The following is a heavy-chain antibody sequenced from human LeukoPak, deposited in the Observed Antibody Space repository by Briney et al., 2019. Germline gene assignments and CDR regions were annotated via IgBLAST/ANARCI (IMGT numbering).Heavy chain of an antibody. V-gene: IGHV4-39*07. CDR2: IYYSGGT. D-gene: IGHD6-13*01. J-gene: IGHJ4*02. Sequence: SETLSLTCTVSGGSISSSTYYRGWIRQPPGKGLEWIGSIYYSGGTYYNPSLKSRVTISVDTSKNQFSLKLSSVTAADTAVYYCARDRSRIYDFEYWGQGTLVTVSS. CDR1: GGSISSSTYY. CDR3: ARDRSRIYDFEY.